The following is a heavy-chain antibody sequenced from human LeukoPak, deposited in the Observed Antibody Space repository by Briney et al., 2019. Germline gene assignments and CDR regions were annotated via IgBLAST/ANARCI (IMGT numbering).Heavy chain of an antibody. J-gene: IGHJ4*02. D-gene: IGHD3-22*01. Sequence: ASVKVSCKASGYTFTGYYMHWVRPAPGQGLEWMGWINPNSGGTNYAQKFQGRVTMTRDTSISTAYMELSRLRSDDTAVYYCATYDSSGYLYYFDYWGQGTLVTVSS. V-gene: IGHV1-2*02. CDR2: INPNSGGT. CDR3: ATYDSSGYLYYFDY. CDR1: GYTFTGYY.